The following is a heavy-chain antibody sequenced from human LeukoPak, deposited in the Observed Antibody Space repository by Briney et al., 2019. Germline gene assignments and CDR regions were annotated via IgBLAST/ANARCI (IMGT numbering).Heavy chain of an antibody. CDR3: ARLWSEDDIVVVPAALYYYMDV. V-gene: IGHV5-51*01. Sequence: GESLKISCKGSGYSFTSYWIGWVRQMPGKGLEWMGIIYPGDSDTRYSPSFQGQVTISADKSISTAYLQWRSLKASDTAMYYCARLWSEDDIVVVPAALYYYMDVWGKGTTVTVSS. D-gene: IGHD2-2*01. CDR2: IYPGDSDT. J-gene: IGHJ6*03. CDR1: GYSFTSYW.